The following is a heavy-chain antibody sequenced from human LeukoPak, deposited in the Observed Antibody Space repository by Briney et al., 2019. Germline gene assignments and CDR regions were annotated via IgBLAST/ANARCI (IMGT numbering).Heavy chain of an antibody. CDR2: IKQDGTEK. J-gene: IGHJ4*02. Sequence: GGSLRLSCAASGFTLSNHWMIWVRQAPGKGLECVANIKQDGTEKYYLDSVKGRFTISRDNAKNSLYLQMNSLRAEDTAVYYCARDEMDYFDYWGQGTLVTVSS. V-gene: IGHV3-7*01. CDR1: GFTLSNHW. CDR3: ARDEMDYFDY. D-gene: IGHD5-24*01.